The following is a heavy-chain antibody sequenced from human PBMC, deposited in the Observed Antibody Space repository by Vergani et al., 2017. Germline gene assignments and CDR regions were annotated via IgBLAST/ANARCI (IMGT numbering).Heavy chain of an antibody. D-gene: IGHD1-26*01. V-gene: IGHV1-2*02. CDR3: AKSQHGGATYYYYYMDV. Sequence: QVQLVQSGAEVKKPGASVKVSCKASGYTFTGYYMHWVRQAPGQGLEWMGWINPNSGGTNYAQKFQGRVTITADESTSTDYMELSSLRSEDTAVYYCAKSQHGGATYYYYYMDVWGKGTTVTVSS. CDR2: INPNSGGT. J-gene: IGHJ6*03. CDR1: GYTFTGYY.